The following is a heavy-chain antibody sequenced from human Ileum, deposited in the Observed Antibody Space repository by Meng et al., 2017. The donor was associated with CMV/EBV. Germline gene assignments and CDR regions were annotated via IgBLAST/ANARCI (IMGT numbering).Heavy chain of an antibody. D-gene: IGHD2-15*01. CDR1: GGSITSGNYY. CDR2: IYYSGSP. V-gene: IGHV4-30-4*08. CDR3: VRQVVAASFDY. J-gene: IGHJ4*02. Sequence: QGQLQESGPGLVKPSQALSPTCTVSGGSITSGNYYWSWIRQPPGRGLEWIGYIYYSGSPYYKPSLKSRVTISLDTSKNQFSLNLRSVTATDSAVYYCVRQVVAASFDYWGQGALVTVSS.